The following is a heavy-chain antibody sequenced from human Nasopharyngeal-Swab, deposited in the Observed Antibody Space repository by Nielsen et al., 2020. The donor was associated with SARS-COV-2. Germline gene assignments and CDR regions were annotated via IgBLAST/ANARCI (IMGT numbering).Heavy chain of an antibody. CDR2: IYYSGST. V-gene: IGHV4-31*02. Sequence: WIRQPPGKGLEWIGYIYYSGSTYYNPSLKSRVTISVDTSKNQFSLKLSSVTAADTAVYYCARGGAARPGFDYWGQGTLVT. J-gene: IGHJ4*02. D-gene: IGHD6-6*01. CDR3: ARGGAARPGFDY.